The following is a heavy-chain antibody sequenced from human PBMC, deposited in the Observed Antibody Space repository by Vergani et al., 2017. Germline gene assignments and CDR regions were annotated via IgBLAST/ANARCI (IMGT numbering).Heavy chain of an antibody. CDR2: TWYDGNNK. J-gene: IGHJ5*02. CDR1: GFTFNQYG. Sequence: QVQLVDSGGGVVQPGRSLRLSCAASGFTFNQYGMHWVRQAPGKGLEWVAVTWYDGNNKQYADSVKGRFTISRDNSKSTMYPQMNSLRDEDTGVYYCARDLRLLYNRFDPWGQGTLVTVSS. V-gene: IGHV3-33*01. CDR3: ARDLRLLYNRFDP. D-gene: IGHD1-14*01.